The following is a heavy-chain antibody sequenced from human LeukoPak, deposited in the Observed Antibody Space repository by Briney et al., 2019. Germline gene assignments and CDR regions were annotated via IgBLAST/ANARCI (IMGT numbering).Heavy chain of an antibody. D-gene: IGHD4-23*01. CDR2: ISAYNGNT. Sequence: ASVKVSCKTSGYSENFYGITWVQQAPGQGLEWMGWISAYNGNTNYAQKLQGRVTMTTDTSTSTAYMELRSLRSDDTAVYYCARDPDMTTVAPPDYWGQGTLVTVSS. CDR3: ARDPDMTTVAPPDY. V-gene: IGHV1-18*01. J-gene: IGHJ4*02. CDR1: GYSENFYG.